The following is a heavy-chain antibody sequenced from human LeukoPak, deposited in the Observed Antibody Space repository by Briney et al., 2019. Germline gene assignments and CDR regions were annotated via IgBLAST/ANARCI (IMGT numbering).Heavy chain of an antibody. CDR3: AREDFYDSSGYYKNKEYFQH. V-gene: IGHV1-2*02. J-gene: IGHJ1*01. D-gene: IGHD3-22*01. Sequence: ASVTVSFTSSAYTFTFYYMHWVRQAPGQGLEWKGWINPNSGGTNYAQKFQGRVTMTRDTSISTAYMELSWLRSDDTAVYYCAREDFYDSSGYYKNKEYFQHWGQGTLVTVSS. CDR2: INPNSGGT. CDR1: AYTFTFYY.